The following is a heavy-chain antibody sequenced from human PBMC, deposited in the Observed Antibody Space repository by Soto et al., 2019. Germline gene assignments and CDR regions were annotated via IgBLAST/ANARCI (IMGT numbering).Heavy chain of an antibody. CDR3: AKASYGDYVNYYGMDV. Sequence: GGSLRLSCAASGFTFGSYALSWVRQAPGKGLEWVSSISGSGGSTYYADSVKGRFTISRDNAKNTLYLQMNSLRAEDTAVYYCAKASYGDYVNYYGMDVWGQGTTATVSS. J-gene: IGHJ6*02. CDR1: GFTFGSYA. CDR2: ISGSGGST. D-gene: IGHD4-17*01. V-gene: IGHV3-23*01.